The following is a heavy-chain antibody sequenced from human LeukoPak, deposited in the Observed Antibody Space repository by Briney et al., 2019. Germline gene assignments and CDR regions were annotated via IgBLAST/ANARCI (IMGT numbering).Heavy chain of an antibody. CDR3: AREFMIKAFDI. CDR2: INRDGSST. Sequence: GGSLRLSCAASGFTFSSYWMHWVRQGPGKGLVWVSRINRDGSSTTYADFVKGRFTISRDNAKNTLYPQMNSLRAEDTAVYYCAREFMIKAFDIWGQGTMVTVSS. V-gene: IGHV3-74*01. D-gene: IGHD3-16*01. J-gene: IGHJ3*02. CDR1: GFTFSSYW.